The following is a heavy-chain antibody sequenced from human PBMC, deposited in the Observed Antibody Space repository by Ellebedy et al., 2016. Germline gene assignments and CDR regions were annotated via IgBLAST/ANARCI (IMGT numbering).Heavy chain of an antibody. J-gene: IGHJ4*02. CDR2: INHSGST. V-gene: IGHV4-34*01. CDR3: ARGRRITMVRGVTDY. CDR1: GGSFSGYY. Sequence: GSLRLSCAAYGGSFSGYYWSWIRQPPGKGLEWIGEINHSGSTNYNPSLKSRVTISVDTSKNQFFLKLSSVTAADTAVYYCARGRRITMVRGVTDYWGQGTLVTVSS. D-gene: IGHD3-10*01.